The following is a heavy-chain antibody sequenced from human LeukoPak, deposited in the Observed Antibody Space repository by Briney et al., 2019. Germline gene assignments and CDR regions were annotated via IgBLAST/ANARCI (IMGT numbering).Heavy chain of an antibody. D-gene: IGHD6-13*01. CDR1: GGSFSGYY. J-gene: IGHJ4*02. V-gene: IGHV4-34*01. CDR3: ARDIAAAAYFDY. Sequence: SETLSLTCAVYGGSFSGYYWSWIRQPPGKGLEWNGEINHSGSTNYNPSLKSRVTISVDTSKNQFSLKLSSVTAADTAVYYCARDIAAAAYFDYWGQGTLVTVSS. CDR2: INHSGST.